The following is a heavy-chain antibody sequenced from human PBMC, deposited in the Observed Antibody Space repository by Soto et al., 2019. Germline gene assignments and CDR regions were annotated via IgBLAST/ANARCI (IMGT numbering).Heavy chain of an antibody. J-gene: IGHJ3*02. Sequence: QVQLVQSGAEVKKPGASVKVSCKASGYTFTSYDINWVRQATGQGLEWMGWMNPNSGNTGYAQKXXXXXXXXXXXXXXXAYMELSSLRSEDTAVYYCARGESGSIAGTFDIWGQGTMVTVSS. CDR2: MNPNSGNT. V-gene: IGHV1-8*01. CDR1: GYTFTSYD. D-gene: IGHD3-10*01. CDR3: ARGESGSIAGTFDI.